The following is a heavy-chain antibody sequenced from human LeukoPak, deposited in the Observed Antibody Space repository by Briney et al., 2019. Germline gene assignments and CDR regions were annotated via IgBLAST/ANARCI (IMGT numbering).Heavy chain of an antibody. V-gene: IGHV4-59*01. Sequence: SETLSLTCTVSGGSISSYYWSWIRQPPGKGLEWIGYIYYSGSTNYNPSLKSRVTISVDTSKNQFSLKLSSVTAADTAVYYCARDQEYSGYDQNYYYYGMDVWGQGTTVTVSS. CDR3: ARDQEYSGYDQNYYYYGMDV. CDR1: GGSISSYY. CDR2: IYYSGST. D-gene: IGHD5-12*01. J-gene: IGHJ6*02.